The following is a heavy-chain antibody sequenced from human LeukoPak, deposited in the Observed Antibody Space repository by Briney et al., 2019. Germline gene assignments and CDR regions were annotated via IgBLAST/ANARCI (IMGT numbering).Heavy chain of an antibody. V-gene: IGHV4-39*01. J-gene: IGHJ3*02. Sequence: SETLSLTCTVSADSISTSNYYWGWIRQPPGKGLEWIGSVYYTGRTYDNPSLKSRVTISVDTSKNQFSLKLHSVTAADTAVYYCATTPHYEGGGFDIWGQGTMVTVSS. CDR3: ATTPHYEGGGFDI. D-gene: IGHD3-16*01. CDR1: ADSISTSNYY. CDR2: VYYTGRT.